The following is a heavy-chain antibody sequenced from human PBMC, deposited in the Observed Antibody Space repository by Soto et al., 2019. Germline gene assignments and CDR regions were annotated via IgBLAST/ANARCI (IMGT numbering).Heavy chain of an antibody. D-gene: IGHD3-10*01. V-gene: IGHV5-10-1*01. Sequence: PGESLKISCRTSGYIFTNYWITWVRQMPGQALERLGTVDPSDSSAVYSPSFEGHVTISVDESINTVYLHWGSLKASDTAIYYCARRSAEGGGWFDPWGQGALVTVSS. J-gene: IGHJ5*02. CDR2: VDPSDSSA. CDR1: GYIFTNYW. CDR3: ARRSAEGGGWFDP.